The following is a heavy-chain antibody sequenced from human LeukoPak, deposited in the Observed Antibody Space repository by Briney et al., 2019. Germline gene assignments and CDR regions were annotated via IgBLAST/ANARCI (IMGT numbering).Heavy chain of an antibody. V-gene: IGHV3-9*01. CDR2: ISWNSGKI. D-gene: IGHD2-8*01. J-gene: IGHJ3*02. Sequence: PGGSLRLSCAASGFTFDDYAIHWVRQAPGKGLEWVSGISWNSGKIVYADSVKGQFTISRDNAKNSVYLQMDSLRAEDTALYYCAKETHSTMVPGYAFDIWGQGTMVTVSS. CDR3: AKETHSTMVPGYAFDI. CDR1: GFTFDDYA.